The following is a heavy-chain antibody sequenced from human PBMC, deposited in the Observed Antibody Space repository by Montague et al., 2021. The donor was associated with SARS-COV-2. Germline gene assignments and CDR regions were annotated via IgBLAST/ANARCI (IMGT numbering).Heavy chain of an antibody. J-gene: IGHJ4*02. V-gene: IGHV4-59*12. CDR1: GGSITGYF. CDR2: MHYSGST. D-gene: IGHD6-13*01. Sequence: SETLSLTCTISGGSITGYFWTWIRQPPGKGLEWLGHMHYSGSTKYNPSLESRVTMSIGTSESQFSLHLRSVTAADTGVYYCARVPFSSSWYYLDYWGQGTLVTVSS. CDR3: ARVPFSSSWYYLDY.